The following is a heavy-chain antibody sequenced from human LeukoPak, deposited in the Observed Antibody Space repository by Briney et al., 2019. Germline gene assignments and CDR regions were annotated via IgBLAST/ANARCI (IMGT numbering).Heavy chain of an antibody. CDR1: GFTFSCYP. Sequence: GGALRLSCAASGFTFSCYPMSWVPQAPGKGLEGVSAISGDGGSTYHADSVKGRLTIYRDNSKNTVFLHMSRLRAEDTAVYYCAIPTGITVPGPDYWGQGTLVTVSS. V-gene: IGHV3-23*01. J-gene: IGHJ4*02. D-gene: IGHD6-19*01. CDR2: ISGDGGST. CDR3: AIPTGITVPGPDY.